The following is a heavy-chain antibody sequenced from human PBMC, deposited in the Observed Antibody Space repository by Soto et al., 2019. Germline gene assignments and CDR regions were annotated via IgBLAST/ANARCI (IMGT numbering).Heavy chain of an antibody. CDR2: LSGNGRST. J-gene: IGHJ4*02. Sequence: EVQLMESGGTMGQPGGSLELSCAASGFSFSTYAMTWVRQAPGKGLEWVSSLSGNGRSTYYADSAKGRFTISRDNSKNMMYLQMNSLRVEDTAIYYCAKGGIPMILVATATFYFDTWGQGHLVTVSS. D-gene: IGHD3-22*01. V-gene: IGHV3-23*01. CDR3: AKGGIPMILVATATFYFDT. CDR1: GFSFSTYA.